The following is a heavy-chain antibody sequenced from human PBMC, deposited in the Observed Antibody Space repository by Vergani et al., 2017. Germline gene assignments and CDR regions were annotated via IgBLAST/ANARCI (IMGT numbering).Heavy chain of an antibody. D-gene: IGHD3-9*01. CDR1: GYYFTDNY. Sequence: QVQLVQSGAEVKKPGAAVKVSCKASGYYFTDNYLHWVRQAPGQGLEWRGRITPQNGGTQYAEKFKGRVTMTRDASITTAYMELTSLTSDDTAVYYCVRGGTFDWLSTWGQGTLVTVSS. CDR2: ITPQNGGT. J-gene: IGHJ5*02. V-gene: IGHV1-2*02. CDR3: VRGGTFDWLST.